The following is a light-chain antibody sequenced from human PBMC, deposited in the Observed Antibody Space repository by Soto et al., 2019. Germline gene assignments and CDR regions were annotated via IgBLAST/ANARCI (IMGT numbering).Light chain of an antibody. CDR1: ETVSTN. CDR3: QQYSNWPPAIT. CDR2: GSS. Sequence: LRTQSPAAVSMSPGKGENPTCRSXETVSTNLAWFQRKAGQPPRLLIYGSSTRATGVPDRFSGSGSGTEFALIISSLQSEDVAVYYCQQYSNWPPAITVGQGTRLEI. V-gene: IGKV3-15*01. J-gene: IGKJ5*01.